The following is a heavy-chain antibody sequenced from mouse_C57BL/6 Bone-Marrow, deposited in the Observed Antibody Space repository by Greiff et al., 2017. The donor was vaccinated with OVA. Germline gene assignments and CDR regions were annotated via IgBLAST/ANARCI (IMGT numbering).Heavy chain of an antibody. Sequence: EVQRVESGPGLVKPSQSLSLTCSVTGYSITSGYYWNWIRQFPGNKLEWMGYISYDGSNNYNPSLKNRISITRDTSKNQFFLKLNSVTTEDTATYYCARANYYGSVFDYWGQGTTLTVSS. CDR1: GYSITSGYY. CDR3: ARANYYGSVFDY. D-gene: IGHD1-1*01. J-gene: IGHJ2*01. CDR2: ISYDGSN. V-gene: IGHV3-6*01.